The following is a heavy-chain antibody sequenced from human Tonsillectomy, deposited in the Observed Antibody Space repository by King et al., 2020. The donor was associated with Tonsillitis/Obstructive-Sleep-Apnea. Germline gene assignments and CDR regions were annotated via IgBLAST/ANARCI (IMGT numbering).Heavy chain of an antibody. J-gene: IGHJ4*02. D-gene: IGHD3-22*01. CDR3: ARDSMSHYYDSSGYYTFDY. CDR1: GYTFTSYG. CDR2: ISPYNGDT. V-gene: IGHV1-18*01. Sequence: VQLVESGAEVKKPGASVKVSCKASGYTFTSYGISWVRQAPRQGLEWMGWISPYNGDTNYAQKLQGRVTMTTGTSTSTAYMELRSLRSDDTAVYYCARDSMSHYYDSSGYYTFDYWGQGTLVTVSS.